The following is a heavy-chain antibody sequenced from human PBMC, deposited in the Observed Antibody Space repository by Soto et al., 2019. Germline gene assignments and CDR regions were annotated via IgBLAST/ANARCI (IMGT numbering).Heavy chain of an antibody. CDR1: GFTFSSYA. V-gene: IGHV3-30-3*01. CDR3: ASGQWKRSSGWFFDY. J-gene: IGHJ4*02. CDR2: ISYDGSNK. Sequence: QVQLVESGVGVVQPGRSLRLSCAASGFTFSSYAMHWVRQAPGKGLEWVAVISYDGSNKYYADSVKGRFTISRDNSKNTLYLQMNSLRAEDTAVYYCASGQWKRSSGWFFDYWGQGTLVTVSS. D-gene: IGHD6-19*01.